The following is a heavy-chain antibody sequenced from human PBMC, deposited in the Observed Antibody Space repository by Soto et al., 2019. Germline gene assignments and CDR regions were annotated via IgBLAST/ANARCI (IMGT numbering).Heavy chain of an antibody. CDR1: GFTFTRYS. J-gene: IGHJ4*02. V-gene: IGHV3-21*06. Sequence: PGGSLRLSCAASGFTFTRYSRNWIRQAPGKGLEWVSSISSTTNYIYYGDSMKVRFTISTDNAKNSLYLEMNTLRAKDTDVYYCARESEDLTSNFDYWGQGTLVTVSS. CDR3: ARESEDLTSNFDY. CDR2: ISSTTNYI.